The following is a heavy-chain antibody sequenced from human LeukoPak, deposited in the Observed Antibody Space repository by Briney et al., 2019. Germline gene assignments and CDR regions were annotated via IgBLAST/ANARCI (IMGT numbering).Heavy chain of an antibody. V-gene: IGHV4-4*07. CDR1: GGSISSYY. D-gene: IGHD6-19*01. Sequence: PSETLSLTCTVSGGSISSYYWRWIRQPAGKGLEWIGRIYTSGSTNYNPSLKSRVTMSVDTSKNQFSLKLSSVTAADTAVYYCVRAVAATAPDYFDYWGQGTLVTVSS. CDR3: VRAVAATAPDYFDY. J-gene: IGHJ4*02. CDR2: IYTSGST.